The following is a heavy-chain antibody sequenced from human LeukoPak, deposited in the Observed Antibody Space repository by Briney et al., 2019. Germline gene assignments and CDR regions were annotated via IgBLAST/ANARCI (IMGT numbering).Heavy chain of an antibody. CDR1: GGSISSGTHY. D-gene: IGHD4-17*01. Sequence: PSQTLSLTCDVSGGSISSGTHYWTWIRQPVGKGLEWLGRIFTSGSPTYNSSLKSRLTISIDKSKNQFSLKLSSVTAADTAVYYCARRLDYGDHGAFDIWGQGTMVTVSS. CDR2: IFTSGSP. CDR3: ARRLDYGDHGAFDI. J-gene: IGHJ3*02. V-gene: IGHV4-61*02.